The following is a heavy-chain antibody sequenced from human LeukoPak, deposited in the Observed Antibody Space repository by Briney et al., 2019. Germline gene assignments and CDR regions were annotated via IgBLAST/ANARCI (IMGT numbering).Heavy chain of an antibody. CDR2: INPSTGGT. D-gene: IGHD1-26*01. V-gene: IGHV1-2*06. J-gene: IGHJ4*02. Sequence: ASVKASCKASGYTFSGDYVHWVRQAPGQGLEWMGRINPSTGGTTYAQKFQGRVTMTRDTSVSTAYMELNRLTSDDTAVYFCARDRNLYSGSFASWGQGTLVTVSS. CDR3: ARDRNLYSGSFAS. CDR1: GYTFSGDY.